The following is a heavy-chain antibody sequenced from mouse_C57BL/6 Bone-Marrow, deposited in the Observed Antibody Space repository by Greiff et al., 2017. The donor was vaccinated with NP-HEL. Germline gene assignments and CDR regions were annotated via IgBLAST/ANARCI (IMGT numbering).Heavy chain of an antibody. CDR2: INPSSGYT. D-gene: IGHD2-4*01. Sequence: QVQLQQSGAELAKPGASVKLSCKASGYTFTSYWMHWVKQRPGQGLEWIGYINPSSGYTKYNQKFKSKATLTVDKPSSTAYMQLSSLTSEDSAVYYCARKDDYDGYYAMDYWGQGTSVTVSS. CDR3: ARKDDYDGYYAMDY. V-gene: IGHV1-7*01. CDR1: GYTFTSYW. J-gene: IGHJ4*01.